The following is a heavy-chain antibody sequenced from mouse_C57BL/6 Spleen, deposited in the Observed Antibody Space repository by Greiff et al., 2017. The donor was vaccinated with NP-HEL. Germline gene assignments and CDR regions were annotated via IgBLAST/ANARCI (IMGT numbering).Heavy chain of an antibody. J-gene: IGHJ1*03. D-gene: IGHD1-1*01. Sequence: QVQLKQSGAELVRPGSSVKLSCKASGYTFTSYWMHWVKQRPIQGLEWIGNIDPSDSETHYNQKFKDKATLTVDKSSSTAYMQLSSLTSEDSAVYYCARSGYYGSSSYWYFDVWGTGTTVTVSS. CDR3: ARSGYYGSSSYWYFDV. CDR1: GYTFTSYW. V-gene: IGHV1-52*01. CDR2: IDPSDSET.